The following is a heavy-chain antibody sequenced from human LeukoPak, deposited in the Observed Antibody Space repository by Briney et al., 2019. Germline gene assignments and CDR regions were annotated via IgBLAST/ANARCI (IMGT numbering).Heavy chain of an antibody. D-gene: IGHD1-26*01. J-gene: IGHJ3*01. CDR3: ARPSGGSIRDPLAV. CDR2: INVNRGST. CDR1: GYTFTGYY. V-gene: IGHV1-2*02. Sequence: ASVKVSCKASGYTFTGYYVHWVRQAPGQGLEWMGGINVNRGSTTYAQNFQGRVTITRDTSISTAYMELTRLTSDDTAVYYCARPSGGSIRDPLAVWGQATMVTVST.